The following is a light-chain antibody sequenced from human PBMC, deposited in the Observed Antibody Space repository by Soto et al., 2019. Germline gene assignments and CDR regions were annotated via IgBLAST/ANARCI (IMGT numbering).Light chain of an antibody. J-gene: IGKJ1*01. CDR1: QSVSRNF. V-gene: IGKV3-20*01. Sequence: EIVLTPSPGTLSLSPGARATLSCRASQSVSRNFLAWYRQKPGQAPRLLIYGASNRATDTPDRFSGSGSGADFTLTISRLEPEDFAVYYCQHYGSSWTFGQGTKVDIK. CDR3: QHYGSSWT. CDR2: GAS.